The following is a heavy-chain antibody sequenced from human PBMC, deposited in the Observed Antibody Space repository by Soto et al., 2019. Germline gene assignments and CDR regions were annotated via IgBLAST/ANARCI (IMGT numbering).Heavy chain of an antibody. Sequence: QVQLVQSGAEVKKPGASVKVSCKASGYTFTSYGISWVRQAPGQGLEWMGWISAYNGNTNYAQKRQGRVNKTTDKSTSTAYMELKSLSSDDTAVYYCARVGEQWVVRSAYFQHWGQGTLVTVSS. V-gene: IGHV1-18*01. CDR3: ARVGEQWVVRSAYFQH. D-gene: IGHD6-19*01. CDR1: GYTFTSYG. J-gene: IGHJ1*01. CDR2: ISAYNGNT.